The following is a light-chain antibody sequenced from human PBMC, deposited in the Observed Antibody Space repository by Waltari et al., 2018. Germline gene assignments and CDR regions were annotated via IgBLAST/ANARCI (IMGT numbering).Light chain of an antibody. CDR3: YSTDSSDTHRV. V-gene: IGLV3-10*01. CDR2: EDS. CDR1: DFPKKY. J-gene: IGLJ3*02. Sequence: SSELTQPPSVSVSPGQAARPTCSGDDFPKKYAYWYQQKSGQAPLLVIYEDSKRPSGIPERFSGSSSGTTATLTLSGAQVEDEGDYYCYSTDSSDTHRVFGGGTKLTVL.